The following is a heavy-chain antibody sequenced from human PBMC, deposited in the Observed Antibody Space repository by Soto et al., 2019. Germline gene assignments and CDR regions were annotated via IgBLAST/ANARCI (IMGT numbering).Heavy chain of an antibody. CDR2: ISYDVSNK. CDR3: ARTTAWASFGGEDY. V-gene: IGHV3-30*04. J-gene: IGHJ4*02. CDR1: GFMFSSYE. D-gene: IGHD4-17*01. Sequence: GGSLRLSCAASGFMFSSYEVHWVRQAPGKGLEWVALISYDVSNKYYADSVKGRFTISRDNSNSTLFLQMNSLRIEDTAIYYCARTTAWASFGGEDYWGQGTLVTVSS.